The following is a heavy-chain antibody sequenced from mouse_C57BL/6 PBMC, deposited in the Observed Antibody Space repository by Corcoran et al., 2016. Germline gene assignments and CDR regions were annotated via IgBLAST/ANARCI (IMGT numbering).Heavy chain of an antibody. Sequence: DVQLQESGPGLVQPSQSLSLTCSVTGYSITSGYYWNWIRQFPGNKLEWMGYISYDGSNNYNPSLKNRISITRDTSKNQFFLKLNSVTTEDTATYYCARVDGNYYFDYWGQGTTLTVSS. CDR3: ARVDGNYYFDY. CDR2: ISYDGSN. D-gene: IGHD2-1*01. CDR1: GYSITSGYY. J-gene: IGHJ2*01. V-gene: IGHV3-6*01.